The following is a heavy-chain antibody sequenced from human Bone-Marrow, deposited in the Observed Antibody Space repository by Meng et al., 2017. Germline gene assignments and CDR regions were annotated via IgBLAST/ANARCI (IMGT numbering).Heavy chain of an antibody. CDR2: IKSKVDGGTT. D-gene: IGHD3-16*02. J-gene: IGHJ5*02. CDR3: TTDLPFTEGGVITT. CDR1: GGNFRNCR. V-gene: IGHV3-15*01. Sequence: VPLGGVGGSLEKPGGPLRLSCVAAGGNFRNCRMTWVRQAPAKGLEWVGRIKSKVDGGTTDFAAPVKGKFTISRDDAKNTLYLQMNSLKTEDTAVYYCTTDLPFTEGGVITTWGQGTLVTVSS.